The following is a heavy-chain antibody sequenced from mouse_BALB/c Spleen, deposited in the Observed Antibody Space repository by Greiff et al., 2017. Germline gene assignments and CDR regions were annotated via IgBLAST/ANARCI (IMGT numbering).Heavy chain of an antibody. CDR1: GYTFTSYW. CDR2: IYPGDGDT. CDR3: AKTARVYAMDY. V-gene: IGHV1-87*01. J-gene: IGHJ4*01. D-gene: IGHD3-2*01. Sequence: VQLQQSGAELARPGASVKLSCKASGYTFTSYWMQWVKQRPGQGLEWIGAIYPGDGDTRYTQKFKGKATLTADKSSSTAYMQLSSLASEDSAVYYCAKTARVYAMDYWGQGTSVTVSS.